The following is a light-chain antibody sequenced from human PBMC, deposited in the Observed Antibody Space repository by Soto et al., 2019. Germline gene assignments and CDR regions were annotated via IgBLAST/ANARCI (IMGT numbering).Light chain of an antibody. J-gene: IGLJ2*01. CDR3: ATWDDSLSSVV. CDR2: TNN. Sequence: QSVLTQPPSASGTPGQRVTISCSGSSSNIGVNYVYWYQQLPGTAPKLLIYTNNQRPSGVPDRFSGSKSGTSASLAISGLRSEDEADYHCATWDDSLSSVVFGGGTKVTVL. CDR1: SSNIGVNY. V-gene: IGLV1-47*01.